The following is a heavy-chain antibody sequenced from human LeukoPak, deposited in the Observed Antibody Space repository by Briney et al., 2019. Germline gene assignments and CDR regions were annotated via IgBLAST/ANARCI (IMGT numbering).Heavy chain of an antibody. CDR2: IIPIFGTA. D-gene: IGHD2-21*01. V-gene: IGHV1-69*13. CDR1: GGTFSSYA. J-gene: IGHJ6*02. Sequence: ASVKVSCKASGGTFSSYALSWVRQAPGQGLEWMGGIIPIFGTANYAQKFQGRVKITADESTSTAYMELSSLRSEDTAVYYCATGAAIRSYYYGMDVWGQGTTVTVSS. CDR3: ATGAAIRSYYYGMDV.